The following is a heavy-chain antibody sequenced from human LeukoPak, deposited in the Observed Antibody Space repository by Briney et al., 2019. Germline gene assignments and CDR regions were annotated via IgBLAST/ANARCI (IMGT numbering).Heavy chain of an antibody. J-gene: IGHJ4*02. D-gene: IGHD4-17*01. CDR1: GDSISSGSYY. Sequence: PSQTLSLTCTVSGDSISSGSYYWSWIRQPAGKGLEWIGRIYTSGSTNYNPSLKSRVTISVDTSKNQLSLKLSSVTAADTAVYYCARGPYGDSFDYWGQGTLVTVSS. V-gene: IGHV4-61*02. CDR3: ARGPYGDSFDY. CDR2: IYTSGST.